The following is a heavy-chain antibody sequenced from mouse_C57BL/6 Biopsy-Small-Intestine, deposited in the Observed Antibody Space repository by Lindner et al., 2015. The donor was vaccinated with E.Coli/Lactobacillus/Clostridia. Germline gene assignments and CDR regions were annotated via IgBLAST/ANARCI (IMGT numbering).Heavy chain of an antibody. Sequence: VQLQESGPELVKFGASVKTSCKASGYSFTGYYMNWVKRSPEKSLEWIGEINPTTGGTTYNQKFKAKATLTVDKSSSTAYMQLKSLTSEDSAVYYCARSYYDNLDYWGQGTTLTVSS. V-gene: IGHV1-42*01. J-gene: IGHJ2*01. CDR1: GYSFTGYY. CDR3: ARSYYDNLDY. CDR2: INPTTGGT. D-gene: IGHD2-10*01.